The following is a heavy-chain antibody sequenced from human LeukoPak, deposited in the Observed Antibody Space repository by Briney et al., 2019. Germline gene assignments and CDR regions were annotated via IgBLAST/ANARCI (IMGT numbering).Heavy chain of an antibody. Sequence: PGRSLRLSCAASGFTFSSYGVHWVRQAPGKGLEWVAVIWYDGSNKYYAGSVKGRFTISRDNSKNTLYLQMNSLRVEDTALYYCARLGVRWSIDYWGQGTLVSVSS. CDR3: ARLGVRWSIDY. D-gene: IGHD3-16*01. CDR1: GFTFSSYG. J-gene: IGHJ4*02. V-gene: IGHV3-33*01. CDR2: IWYDGSNK.